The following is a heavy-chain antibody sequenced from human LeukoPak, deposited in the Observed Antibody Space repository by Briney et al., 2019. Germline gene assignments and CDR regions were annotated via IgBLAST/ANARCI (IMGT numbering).Heavy chain of an antibody. CDR2: IYYSGST. CDR1: GGSISSSSYY. V-gene: IGHV4-39*07. CDR3: ARHLLGVFDY. Sequence: SETLSLTCTVSGGSISSSSYYWSWIRQPAGKGLEWIGSIYYSGSTYYNPSLKSRVTISVDTSKNQFSLKLSSVTAADTAVYYCARHLLGVFDYWGQGTLVTVSS. J-gene: IGHJ4*02. D-gene: IGHD2-8*02.